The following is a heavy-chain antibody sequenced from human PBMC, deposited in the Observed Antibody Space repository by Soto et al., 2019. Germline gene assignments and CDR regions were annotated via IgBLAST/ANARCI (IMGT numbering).Heavy chain of an antibody. CDR1: GYSFTSYW. CDR2: IYPGDSDT. Sequence: GESLKISCKGSGYSFTSYWIGWVRQMPGKGLEWMGIIYPGDSDTRYSPSFQGQVTISADKSISTAYLQWSSLKASDTAMYYCASTRIYGDRGSHAFDIWGQGKMVTVSS. J-gene: IGHJ3*02. CDR3: ASTRIYGDRGSHAFDI. D-gene: IGHD4-17*01. V-gene: IGHV5-51*01.